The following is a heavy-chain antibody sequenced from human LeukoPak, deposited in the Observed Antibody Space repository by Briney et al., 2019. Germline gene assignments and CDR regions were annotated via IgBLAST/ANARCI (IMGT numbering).Heavy chain of an antibody. D-gene: IGHD6-13*01. CDR3: ARGVVAAAGRTFDF. Sequence: PSETLSLTCTVSGGSISSYYWSWIRQPPGKGLEWIGYMYYSGSTNYNPSLKSRVTISVDTSKNQFSLKLSSVTAADTAVYYCARGVVAAAGRTFDFWGQGTLVTVSS. V-gene: IGHV4-59*01. CDR2: MYYSGST. J-gene: IGHJ4*02. CDR1: GGSISSYY.